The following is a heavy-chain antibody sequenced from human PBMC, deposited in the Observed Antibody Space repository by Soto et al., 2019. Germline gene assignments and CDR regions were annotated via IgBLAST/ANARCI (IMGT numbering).Heavy chain of an antibody. V-gene: IGHV1-69*19. CDR2: IIPIFGTA. J-gene: IGHJ6*01. Sequence: QVQLVQSGAEVKKPGSSVKVSCKASGGTFSSYAISWVRQAPGQGLEWMGGIIPIFGTANYAQKFQGRVTITADESTITAYMELSSLRSEDTAVYSCASRAGVIGYYYYGMDVWGQGTTVTVSS. CDR3: ASRAGVIGYYYYGMDV. D-gene: IGHD2-21*01. CDR1: GGTFSSYA.